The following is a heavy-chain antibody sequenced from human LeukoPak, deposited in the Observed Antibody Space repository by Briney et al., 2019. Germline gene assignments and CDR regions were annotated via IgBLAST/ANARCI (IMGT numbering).Heavy chain of an antibody. CDR3: ARHRKASIAVAGRTRTNMDV. Sequence: SETLSLTCTVSGSSISSYYWSWIRQPAGKGLEWIGLIYTSGSTNYNPSLKSRVTMSVDTSKNQFSLKLSSVTAADTAVYYCARHRKASIAVAGRTRTNMDVWGKGTTVTVSS. V-gene: IGHV4-4*07. CDR2: IYTSGST. D-gene: IGHD6-19*01. J-gene: IGHJ6*03. CDR1: GSSISSYY.